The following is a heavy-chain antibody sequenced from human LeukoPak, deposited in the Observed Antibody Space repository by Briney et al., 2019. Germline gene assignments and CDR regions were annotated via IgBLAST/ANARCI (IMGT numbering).Heavy chain of an antibody. V-gene: IGHV4-39*01. CDR1: GDSITSSNNY. Sequence: PSETLALTCTVFGDSITSSNNYCGSIRQSPGKGLEWIGYINYAGTTYYNPSLKTRVAISVDTSKHQFSLKLTSVTAADTAVYYCVRHVAYSSFFDPWGLGTLVTVSS. D-gene: IGHD6-13*01. CDR3: VRHVAYSSFFDP. J-gene: IGHJ5*02. CDR2: INYAGTT.